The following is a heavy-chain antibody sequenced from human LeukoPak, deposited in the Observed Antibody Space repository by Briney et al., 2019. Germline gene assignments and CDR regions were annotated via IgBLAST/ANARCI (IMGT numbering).Heavy chain of an antibody. CDR1: GFTFSDYY. Sequence: GGSLRLSCSASGFTFSDYYMSWIRQAPGKGVEWVSYISSSGSTIYYADAVNGRFTISRDNAKNSLYLQMNSLRAEDTAVYYCASPILPTDYYYYYMDVWGKGTTVTVCS. CDR3: ASPILPTDYYYYYMDV. D-gene: IGHD1-26*01. CDR2: ISSSGSTI. V-gene: IGHV3-11*04. J-gene: IGHJ6*03.